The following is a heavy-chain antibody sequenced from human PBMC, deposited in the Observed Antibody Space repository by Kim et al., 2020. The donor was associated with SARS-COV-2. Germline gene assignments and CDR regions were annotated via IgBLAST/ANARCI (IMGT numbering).Heavy chain of an antibody. CDR3: SSCDYANGMDC. D-gene: IGHD4-17*01. CDR1: GFTFSSYA. Sequence: GGSLRLSCAASGFTFSSYAMHWVRQAPGKGLEWVAVISYDGSNKYYADSVKGRFTISRDNSKTTLYLQINSQRAEDTAAVYCSSCDYANGMDCWGHGTT. CDR2: ISYDGSNK. V-gene: IGHV3-30-3*01. J-gene: IGHJ6*02.